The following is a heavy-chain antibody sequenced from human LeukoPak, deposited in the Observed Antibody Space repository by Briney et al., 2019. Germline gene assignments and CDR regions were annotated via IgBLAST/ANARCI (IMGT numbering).Heavy chain of an antibody. V-gene: IGHV3-13*01. J-gene: IGHJ5*02. CDR1: GFTFSTYD. CDR3: ARGKRYSSSWFYNRFDP. CDR2: IGTVGDT. Sequence: GGSLRLSCAASGFTFSTYDFHWVRQATGKGLEWVSAIGTVGDTHYPDSVKGRFTISRENAKNSLYLQMNSLRAGDTAVYYCARGKRYSSSWFYNRFDPWGQGTLVTVSS. D-gene: IGHD6-13*01.